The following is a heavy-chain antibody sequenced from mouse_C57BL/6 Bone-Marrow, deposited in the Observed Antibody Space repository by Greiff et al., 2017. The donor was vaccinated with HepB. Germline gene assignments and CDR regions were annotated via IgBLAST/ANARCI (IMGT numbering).Heavy chain of an antibody. CDR2: IDPNSGGT. D-gene: IGHD1-3*01. Sequence: QVQLQQSGAELVKPGASVKLSCKASGYTFTSYWMHWVKQRPGRGLEWIGRIDPNSGGTKYNEKFKSKATLTVDKPSSTAYMQLSSLTSEDSAVYYCARSVISPLAPYYFDYWGQGTTLTVSS. CDR1: GYTFTSYW. J-gene: IGHJ2*01. CDR3: ARSVISPLAPYYFDY. V-gene: IGHV1-72*01.